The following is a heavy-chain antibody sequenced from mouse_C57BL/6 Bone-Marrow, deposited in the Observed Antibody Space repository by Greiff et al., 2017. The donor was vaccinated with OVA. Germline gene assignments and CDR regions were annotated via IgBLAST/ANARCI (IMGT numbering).Heavy chain of an antibody. CDR1: GYTFTDYY. V-gene: IGHV1-19*01. CDR3: ARGGTWFAY. J-gene: IGHJ3*01. Sequence: VQLQQSGPVLVKPGASVKMSCKASGYTFTDYYMNWVKQSHGKSLEWSGVINPYNGGTSYNQKFKGKATLTVDKSSSTAYMELNSLTSEDSAVYYCARGGTWFAYWGQGTLVTVSA. CDR2: INPYNGGT.